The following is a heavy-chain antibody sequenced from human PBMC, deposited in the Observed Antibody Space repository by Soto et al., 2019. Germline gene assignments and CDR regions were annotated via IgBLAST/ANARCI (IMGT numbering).Heavy chain of an antibody. CDR2: ISAYNGNT. D-gene: IGHD3-22*01. CDR3: ARDYFDSSDYTTNWFDP. V-gene: IGHV1-18*01. CDR1: GYTFTSYG. J-gene: IGHJ5*02. Sequence: ASVKVSCKASGYTFTSYGMSWVRQAPGQGLEWMGWISAYNGNTNYAQKLQGRVTMTTDTSTSTAYMELRSLRSDDTALYYCARDYFDSSDYTTNWFDPWGQGTLVTVSS.